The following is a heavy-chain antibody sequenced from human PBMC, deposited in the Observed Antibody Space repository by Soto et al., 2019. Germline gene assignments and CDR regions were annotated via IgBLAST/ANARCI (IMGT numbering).Heavy chain of an antibody. Sequence: QVQLQQWGAGLLKPSETLSLTCAVYGGSFSGYYWSWIRQPPGKVLEWIGESNHSGSTNYNPSLKSRVTISVDTSKNQFSLKLSSVTAADTAVYYCARGPYCSGGSCYYYYYGMDVWGQGTTVTVSS. CDR1: GGSFSGYY. D-gene: IGHD2-15*01. J-gene: IGHJ6*02. CDR2: SNHSGST. CDR3: ARGPYCSGGSCYYYYYGMDV. V-gene: IGHV4-34*01.